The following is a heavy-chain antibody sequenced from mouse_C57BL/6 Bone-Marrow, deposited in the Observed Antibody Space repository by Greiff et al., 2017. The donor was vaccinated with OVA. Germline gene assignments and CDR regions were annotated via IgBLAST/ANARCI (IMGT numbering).Heavy chain of an antibody. V-gene: IGHV14-4*01. CDR3: TTPTVVADY. CDR1: GFTFTDYY. CDR2: IDPENGDT. J-gene: IGHJ2*01. Sequence: EVQLLQSGAELVPPGASVKLSCPASGFTFTDYYMHWVHPMPEPGLAWIGWIDPENGDTEYASKFQGKATITADTSSNTAYLQLSSLTSEDTAVYYCTTPTVVADYWGQGTTLTVSS. D-gene: IGHD1-1*01.